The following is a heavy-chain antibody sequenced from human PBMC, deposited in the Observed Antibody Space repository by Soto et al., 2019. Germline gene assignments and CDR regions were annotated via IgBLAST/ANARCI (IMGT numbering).Heavy chain of an antibody. D-gene: IGHD6-13*01. Sequence: PGGSLRLSSAASGFTFRGFTMNWVRQSPGEGLEWVSTISSNSAYIYYTDALRGRFTISRDNAKNSLHLQMNSLRAEDTAVYYCTRDASRDSSARGWFDPWGPGTLVTVSS. V-gene: IGHV3-21*01. CDR2: ISSNSAYI. J-gene: IGHJ5*02. CDR1: GFTFRGFT. CDR3: TRDASRDSSARGWFDP.